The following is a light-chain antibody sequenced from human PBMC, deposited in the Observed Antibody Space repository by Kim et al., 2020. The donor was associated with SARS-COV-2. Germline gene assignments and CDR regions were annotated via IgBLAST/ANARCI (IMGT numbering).Light chain of an antibody. CDR1: SSDVGGYNY. V-gene: IGLV2-14*04. J-gene: IGLJ3*02. CDR2: DVS. CDR3: SSYTSSSTLV. Sequence: PGQSITISCTGTSSDVGGYNYVSWYQQHPGKAPKLMIYDVSKRPSGVSNRFSGSKSGNTASLTISGLQAEDEADYYCSSYTSSSTLVFGGGTQLTVL.